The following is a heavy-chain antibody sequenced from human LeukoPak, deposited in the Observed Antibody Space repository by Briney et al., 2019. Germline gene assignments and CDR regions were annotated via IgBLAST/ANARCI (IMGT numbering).Heavy chain of an antibody. CDR3: ARDYRLTQIQY. D-gene: IGHD1-26*01. CDR2: IYYTGST. V-gene: IGHV4-39*07. CDR1: GFTFSSYG. J-gene: IGHJ1*01. Sequence: GSLRLSCAASGFTFSSYGMSWVRQAPGKGLEWIGSIYYTGSTYYNPSLKSRVTISVDTSKNQFSLRLSSVTAADTAVYYCARDYRLTQIQYXXXGTLVTVSS.